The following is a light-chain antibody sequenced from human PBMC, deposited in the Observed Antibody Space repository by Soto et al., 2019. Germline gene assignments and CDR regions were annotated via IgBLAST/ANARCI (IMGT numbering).Light chain of an antibody. CDR3: QQYYTIPST. CDR1: QSVLYSSNNENY. V-gene: IGKV4-1*01. CDR2: WAS. Sequence: DIVLTQSPDSLAVSLGERATINCKSSQSVLYSSNNENYLAWYQQKPGQPPKLLISWASTRESGVPDRFSGSGSVTDFTLTISSLQAEDVAVYSCQQYYTIPSTFGQGTKVEIK. J-gene: IGKJ1*01.